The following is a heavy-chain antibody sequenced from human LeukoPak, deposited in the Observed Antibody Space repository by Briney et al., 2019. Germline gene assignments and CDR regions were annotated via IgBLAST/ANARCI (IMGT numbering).Heavy chain of an antibody. CDR3: ARRGYSSGWYYFDY. Sequence: SETLSLTCTFSGGSITNFYWSWIRQPPGKGLEWIGNIYYSGSTNYNPSLKSRVTISVDTSKNQFSLKLSSVTAADTAVYYCARRGYSSGWYYFDYWGQGTLVTVSS. D-gene: IGHD6-19*01. V-gene: IGHV4-59*08. J-gene: IGHJ4*02. CDR2: IYYSGST. CDR1: GGSITNFY.